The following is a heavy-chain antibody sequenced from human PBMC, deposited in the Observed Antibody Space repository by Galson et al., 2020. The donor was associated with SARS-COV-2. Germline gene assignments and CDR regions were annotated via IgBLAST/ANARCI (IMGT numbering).Heavy chain of an antibody. CDR1: GGSISSGGYY. CDR3: ARDRHGGNSGAFDI. J-gene: IGHJ3*02. Sequence: SETLSLTCTVSGGSISSGGYYWSWIRQHPGKGLEWIGYIYYSGSTYYNPSLKSRVTISVDTSKNQFSLKLSSVTAADTAVYYCARDRHGGNSGAFDIWGQGTMVTVSS. D-gene: IGHD2-21*02. V-gene: IGHV4-31*03. CDR2: IYYSGST.